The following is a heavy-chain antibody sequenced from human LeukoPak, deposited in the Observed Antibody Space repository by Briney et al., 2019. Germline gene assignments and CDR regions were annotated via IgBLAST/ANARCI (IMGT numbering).Heavy chain of an antibody. Sequence: GGSLRLSCTASAFTFSTYSMNWVRPAPGKGLEWLSYISSNSSTIYYEDSVKGRFTNSRDNAKNSLYLQMNSLSAEDPAVYYFARVGYGDSLDSWGQGTLVTVSS. CDR1: AFTFSTYS. V-gene: IGHV3-48*01. CDR2: ISSNSSTI. CDR3: ARVGYGDSLDS. J-gene: IGHJ5*01. D-gene: IGHD4-17*01.